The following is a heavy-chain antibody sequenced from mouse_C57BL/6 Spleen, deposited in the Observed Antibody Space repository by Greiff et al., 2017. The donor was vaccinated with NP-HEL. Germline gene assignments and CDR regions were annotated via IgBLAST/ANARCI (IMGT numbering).Heavy chain of an antibody. D-gene: IGHD2-1*01. J-gene: IGHJ3*01. CDR1: GYTFTDYY. Sequence: EVQLQQSGPELVKPGASVKISCKASGYTFTDYYMNWVKQSHGKSLEWIGDINPNNGGTSYNQKFKGKATLTVDKSSSTAYMELRSLTSEDSAVYYCAGRGYYGNYCAYWGQGTQVTVSA. CDR3: AGRGYYGNYCAY. V-gene: IGHV1-26*01. CDR2: INPNNGGT.